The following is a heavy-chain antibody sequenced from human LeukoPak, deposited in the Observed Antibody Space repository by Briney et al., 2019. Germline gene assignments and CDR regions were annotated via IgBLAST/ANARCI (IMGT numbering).Heavy chain of an antibody. CDR2: IYYSGST. Sequence: SETLSLTCSVSGGSISGSSAYYWGWIRQFPGKGLEWIGSIYYSGSTDYNPSLKSRVTISLDTSKSQFSLKLSSVTAADTAMYYCASLGCSANTCYSIDTYVFDYWGQGALVTVSS. J-gene: IGHJ4*02. CDR3: ASLGCSANTCYSIDTYVFDY. D-gene: IGHD2-15*01. V-gene: IGHV4-39*07. CDR1: GGSISGSSAYY.